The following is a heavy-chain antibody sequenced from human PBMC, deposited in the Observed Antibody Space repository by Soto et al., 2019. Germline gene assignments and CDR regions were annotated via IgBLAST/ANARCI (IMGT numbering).Heavy chain of an antibody. CDR2: IYYSGST. CDR1: GGSISSYY. CDR3: ARGAYCTNGVCQKSHWFDP. D-gene: IGHD2-8*01. J-gene: IGHJ5*02. Sequence: SETLSLTCTVSGGSISSYYWSWIRQPPGKGVEWIGYIYYSGSTNYNPYLKSRVTISVDTSKNQFSLKLSSVTAADTAVYYCARGAYCTNGVCQKSHWFDPWGQGTLVTVSS. V-gene: IGHV4-59*01.